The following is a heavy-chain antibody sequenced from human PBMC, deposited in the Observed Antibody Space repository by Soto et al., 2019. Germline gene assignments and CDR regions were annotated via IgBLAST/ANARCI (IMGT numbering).Heavy chain of an antibody. V-gene: IGHV1-18*01. CDR3: ARDFEAGGQLVGGSDP. D-gene: IGHD6-6*01. J-gene: IGHJ5*02. CDR2: ISGYNGNT. CDR1: GYSFTRFG. Sequence: QVPLVQSGAEVKQTGASVRVSCKTSGYSFTRFGISWVRQAPGQGLEWMGWISGYNGNTIAAQKVQDRVTMTRDTSTNTFYMEVRSLKSDDTAVYFCARDFEAGGQLVGGSDPWGQGTLVTVSS.